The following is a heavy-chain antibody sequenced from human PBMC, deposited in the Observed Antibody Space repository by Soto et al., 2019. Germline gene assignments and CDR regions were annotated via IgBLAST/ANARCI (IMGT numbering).Heavy chain of an antibody. D-gene: IGHD2-21*01. CDR3: AIIAGQDETSFFFDH. V-gene: IGHV4-38-2*01. CDR2: IYHSGAT. CDR1: CYSIISGYY. J-gene: IGHJ4*02. Sequence: PSETLSLTCAFSCYSIISGYYWGWIRQAPGKGLEWIGSIYHSGATFYNPSLKSRITMSVDTSKNQFSLRLTSVTAADTAFYYCAIIAGQDETSFFFDHWGQGTLVTVSS.